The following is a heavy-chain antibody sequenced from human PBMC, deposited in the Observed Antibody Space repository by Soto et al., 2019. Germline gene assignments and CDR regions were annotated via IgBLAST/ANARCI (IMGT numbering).Heavy chain of an antibody. J-gene: IGHJ4*02. CDR3: ARGTGTAMVNYFDY. Sequence: PSETLSLTCTVSGGSVSSGSYYWSWIRQPPGKGLEWIGYIYYSGSTNYNPSLKSRVTISVDTSKNQFSLKLSSVTAADTAVYYCARGTGTAMVNYFDYWGQGTLVTVSS. V-gene: IGHV4-61*01. CDR2: IYYSGST. D-gene: IGHD5-18*01. CDR1: GGSVSSGSYY.